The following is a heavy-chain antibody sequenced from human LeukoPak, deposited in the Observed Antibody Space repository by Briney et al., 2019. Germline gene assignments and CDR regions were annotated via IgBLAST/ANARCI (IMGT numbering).Heavy chain of an antibody. Sequence: GGSLRLSCAASGFTFDTYSFHWVRQSPGKGLDWVALISHDGRRKYYADAVKGRFTISRDDSKNTLSLQMNSLRAEDSSTYYCARDPSFSRGFNFVLSSWGQGTPVTVSS. J-gene: IGHJ5*02. CDR1: GFTFDTYS. CDR3: ARDPSFSRGFNFVLSS. CDR2: ISHDGRRK. V-gene: IGHV3-30*04. D-gene: IGHD5-12*01.